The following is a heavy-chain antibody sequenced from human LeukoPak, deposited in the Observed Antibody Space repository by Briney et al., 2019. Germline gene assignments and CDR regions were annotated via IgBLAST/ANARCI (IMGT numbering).Heavy chain of an antibody. CDR2: IKTDGSIT. CDR3: AKDQTPYY. D-gene: IGHD4-23*01. V-gene: IGHV3-74*01. J-gene: IGHJ4*02. Sequence: GGSLRLSCAAPGFSFSVYWMHWVRQAPGKGPVWVSRIKTDGSITDYADSVKGRFTISRDNSKNTLYLQMNSLRAEDTAVYYCAKDQTPYYWGQGTLVTVSS. CDR1: GFSFSVYW.